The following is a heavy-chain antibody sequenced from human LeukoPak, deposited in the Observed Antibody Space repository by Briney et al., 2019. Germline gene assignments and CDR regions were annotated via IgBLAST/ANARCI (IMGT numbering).Heavy chain of an antibody. J-gene: IGHJ5*02. D-gene: IGHD6-19*01. Sequence: SVKVSCKASGGTFSSYATSWVRQAPGQGLEWMGRTIPILGIANYAQKFQGRVTITADKSTSTAYMELSSLRSEDTAVYYCASAVAGTSDWFDPWGQGTLVTVSS. V-gene: IGHV1-69*04. CDR2: TIPILGIA. CDR3: ASAVAGTSDWFDP. CDR1: GGTFSSYA.